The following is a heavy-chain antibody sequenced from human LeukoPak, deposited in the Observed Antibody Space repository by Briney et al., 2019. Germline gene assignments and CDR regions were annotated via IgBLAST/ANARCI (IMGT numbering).Heavy chain of an antibody. CDR2: ISYDGSNK. V-gene: IGHV3-30*03. CDR3: ARGQLYYDSSGFDY. Sequence: GGSLRLSCAASGFTFSDYGMHWVRQAPGKGLEWVAVISYDGSNKYYADSVKGRFTISRDNAKNSLYLQMNSLRAEDTAVYYCARGQLYYDSSGFDYWGQGTLVTVSS. J-gene: IGHJ4*02. CDR1: GFTFSDYG. D-gene: IGHD3-22*01.